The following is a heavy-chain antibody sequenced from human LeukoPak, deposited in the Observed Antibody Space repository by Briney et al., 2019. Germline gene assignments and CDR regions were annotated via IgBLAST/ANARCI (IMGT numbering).Heavy chain of an antibody. V-gene: IGHV3-7*01. Sequence: PGGSLRLSCAASGFTFSSYWMSWVRQAPGKGLEWVANIKQEGSEKYYVDSVKGRFTISRDNAKNSLYLQMNSLRAEDTAVYYCARCFRYYGSGSYTRLFDYWGQGTLVTVSS. D-gene: IGHD3-10*01. CDR1: GFTFSSYW. J-gene: IGHJ4*02. CDR3: ARCFRYYGSGSYTRLFDY. CDR2: IKQEGSEK.